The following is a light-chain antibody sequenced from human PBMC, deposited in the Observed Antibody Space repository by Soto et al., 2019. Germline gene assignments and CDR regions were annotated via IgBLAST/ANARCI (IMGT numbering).Light chain of an antibody. CDR2: GAS. Sequence: EIVLTQSPGTLSFYPGERATLSCRTSQTVCSTCLAWYQQKPGQAPRLLISGASNRATGIPDRFSGSGSGTDFTLTISRLEPEDFAVYYCQHYGGSPGFTFGPGTKVDIK. J-gene: IGKJ3*01. CDR3: QHYGGSPGFT. V-gene: IGKV3-20*01. CDR1: QTVCSTC.